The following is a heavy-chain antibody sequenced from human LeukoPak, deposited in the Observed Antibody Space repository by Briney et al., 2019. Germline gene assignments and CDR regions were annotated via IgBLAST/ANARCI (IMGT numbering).Heavy chain of an antibody. Sequence: GGSLRLSCAASGFTFSSYAMSWVRQAPGKGLECGSAISGSGGSTYYADSVKGRFTISRDNSKNTLYLQMNSLRAEDTAVYYCAKGDYDFWSGYYPRRYYGMDVWGQGTTVTVSS. CDR3: AKGDYDFWSGYYPRRYYGMDV. V-gene: IGHV3-23*01. CDR1: GFTFSSYA. D-gene: IGHD3-3*01. CDR2: ISGSGGST. J-gene: IGHJ6*02.